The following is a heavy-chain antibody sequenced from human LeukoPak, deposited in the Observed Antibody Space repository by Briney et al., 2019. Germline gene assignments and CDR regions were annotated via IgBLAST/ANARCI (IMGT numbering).Heavy chain of an antibody. CDR3: ARDPTTVTKGFDV. Sequence: PSETLSLTCTVSGGSISSYYWSWIRQPPGKGLEWIGYIYTIGSTNYNPSLKSRVTITVDTSKKQFSLKMTSVTAADTAVYYCARDPTTVTKGFDVWGQGTMVTVSS. V-gene: IGHV4-59*01. CDR2: IYTIGST. CDR1: GGSISSYY. D-gene: IGHD4-17*01. J-gene: IGHJ3*01.